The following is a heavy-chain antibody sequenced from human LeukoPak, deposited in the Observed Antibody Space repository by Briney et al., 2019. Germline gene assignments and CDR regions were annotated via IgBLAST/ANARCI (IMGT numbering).Heavy chain of an antibody. J-gene: IGHJ4*02. D-gene: IGHD6-19*01. CDR2: IYYSGST. CDR1: MGFISRVNYI. Sequence: TLSLTCSVSMGFISRVNYILGWGCQPQRNGIVWNVSIYYSGSTSYNTSLKSRVTIYVDTSKSQFSLKLSSVTAADTAVYYCASPWSSGGFDYWGQGTLVTVSS. V-gene: IGHV4-39*01. CDR3: ASPWSSGGFDY.